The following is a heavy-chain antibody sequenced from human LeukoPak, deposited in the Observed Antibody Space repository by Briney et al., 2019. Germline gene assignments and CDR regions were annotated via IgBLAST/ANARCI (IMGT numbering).Heavy chain of an antibody. V-gene: IGHV6-1*01. J-gene: IGHJ4*02. CDR1: GDSVSNSSTS. Sequence: SQTLSLTCALSGDSVSNSSTSWSWARQSPSRGLEWLGRTYYRSRWYSEYGVSVGSRIIINADTCRNQFSLQLNSVTPEDTAVYYCARDLLITTGYALGYWGQGTLVTVSS. D-gene: IGHD1-1*01. CDR3: ARDLLITTGYALGY. CDR2: TYYRSRWYS.